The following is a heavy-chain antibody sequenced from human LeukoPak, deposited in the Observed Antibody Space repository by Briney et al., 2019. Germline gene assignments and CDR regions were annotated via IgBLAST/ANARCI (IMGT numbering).Heavy chain of an antibody. CDR2: IHYSGSA. J-gene: IGHJ4*02. Sequence: SETLSLTCTVSGGPIRTYQWSWIRQPPGKGLEWIGNIHYSGSANYNPSLKSRVIISVDTSKNQFSLKLSSVTAADTAVYYCARPSRMVRGVIINRGYYFDYWGQGTLVTVSS. D-gene: IGHD3-10*01. CDR3: ARPSRMVRGVIINRGYYFDY. V-gene: IGHV4-59*12. CDR1: GGPIRTYQ.